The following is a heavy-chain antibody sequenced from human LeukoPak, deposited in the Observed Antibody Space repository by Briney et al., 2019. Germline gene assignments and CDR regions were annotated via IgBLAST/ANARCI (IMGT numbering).Heavy chain of an antibody. V-gene: IGHV1-2*02. J-gene: IGHJ4*02. CDR2: INPNSGGT. CDR3: ARDRGITGTIVDY. D-gene: IGHD1-7*01. CDR1: GYTFTCYY. Sequence: ASVKVSCKASGYTFTCYYMHWVRQAPGQGLEWMGWINPNSGGTNYAQKFQGRVTMTRDTSISTAYMEMSRLRSDDTAVYYCARDRGITGTIVDYWGQGTLVTVSS.